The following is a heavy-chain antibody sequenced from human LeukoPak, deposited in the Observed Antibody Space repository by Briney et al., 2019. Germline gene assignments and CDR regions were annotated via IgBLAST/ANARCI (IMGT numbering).Heavy chain of an antibody. CDR2: ISSSSSYI. D-gene: IGHD6-13*01. Sequence: GGSLRLSCAASGFTFSSYSMNWVRQAPGKGLEWVSSISSSSSYIYYADSVKGRFTISRDNAKNSLYLQMNSLRAEDTALYYCAKDISGIAAAGTNFDYWGQGTLVTVSS. J-gene: IGHJ4*02. CDR1: GFTFSSYS. CDR3: AKDISGIAAAGTNFDY. V-gene: IGHV3-21*04.